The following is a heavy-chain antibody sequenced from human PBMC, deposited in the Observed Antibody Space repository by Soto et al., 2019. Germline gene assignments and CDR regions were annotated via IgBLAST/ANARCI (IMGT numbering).Heavy chain of an antibody. CDR3: AREVALVTPFDY. V-gene: IGHV1-18*01. Sequence: QVQLVQSGAEVKKPGASVKVSCKASGYTFSSHGISWVRQSPGQGLEWMGWISAYNANTNYAQKLQGRVPMTTDTSTSTAYMALRSLGSDDTAVYFCAREVALVTPFDYWGQGTLVTVSS. D-gene: IGHD4-4*01. CDR2: ISAYNANT. CDR1: GYTFSSHG. J-gene: IGHJ4*02.